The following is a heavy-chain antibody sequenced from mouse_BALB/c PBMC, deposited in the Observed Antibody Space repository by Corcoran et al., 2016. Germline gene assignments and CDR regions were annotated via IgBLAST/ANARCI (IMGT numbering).Heavy chain of an antibody. J-gene: IGHJ4*01. V-gene: IGHV1S29*02. CDR2: IYPYNGGT. CDR3: ARRDYRYDGYAMDY. D-gene: IGHD2-14*01. CDR1: GYTFTDYN. Sequence: EVQLQQSGPDLVKPGASVKISCKASGYTFTDYNMHWVKQSHGKSLEWIGYIYPYNGGTGYNQKFKGKATLTVDNSSSTAYMEIRSLTSEDSAVYYCARRDYRYDGYAMDYWGQGTSVTVSS.